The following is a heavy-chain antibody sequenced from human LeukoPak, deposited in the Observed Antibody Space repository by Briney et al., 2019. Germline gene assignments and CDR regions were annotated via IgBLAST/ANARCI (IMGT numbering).Heavy chain of an antibody. CDR3: ARVSYSNYVDY. Sequence: PSETLSLTRTVSGGSISSYYWSWIRQPPGKGLEWVGYIYYSGSTNYNPSLKSRVTISVDTSKNQFSLKLSSVTAADTAVYYCARVSYSNYVDYWGQGTLVTVSS. V-gene: IGHV4-59*08. J-gene: IGHJ4*02. CDR1: GGSISSYY. CDR2: IYYSGST. D-gene: IGHD4-11*01.